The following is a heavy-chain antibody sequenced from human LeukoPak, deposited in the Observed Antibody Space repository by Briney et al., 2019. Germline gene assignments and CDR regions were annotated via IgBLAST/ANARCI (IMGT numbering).Heavy chain of an antibody. CDR1: GFTFSSYW. V-gene: IGHV3-74*01. CDR3: AKGPGRGDYDSSGRIDY. CDR2: INSDGSTT. J-gene: IGHJ4*02. D-gene: IGHD3-22*01. Sequence: GGSLRLSCAASGFTFSSYWMHWVRQAPGKGLVWVSNINSDGSTTTYADSVKGRFTISRDNAENTLYLQMNSLRAEDTAVYYCAKGPGRGDYDSSGRIDYWGQGTLVTVSS.